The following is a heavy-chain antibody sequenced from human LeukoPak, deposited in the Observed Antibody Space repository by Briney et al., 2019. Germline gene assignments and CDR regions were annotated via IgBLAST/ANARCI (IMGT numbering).Heavy chain of an antibody. CDR1: GFTFSSYA. V-gene: IGHV3-23*01. D-gene: IGHD3-22*01. J-gene: IGHJ4*02. CDR3: AKSPQGSGYLYYFDY. CDR2: ISGSGGST. Sequence: GGSLRLSCAASGFTFSSYAMSWVRQAPGKGLEWVSAISGSGGSTYYADSVKGRFTISRDNSKNTLYLQMNSLGAEDTAVYYCAKSPQGSGYLYYFDYWGQGTLVTVSS.